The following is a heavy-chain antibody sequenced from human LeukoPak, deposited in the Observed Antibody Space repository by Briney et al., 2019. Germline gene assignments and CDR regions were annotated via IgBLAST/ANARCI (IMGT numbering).Heavy chain of an antibody. CDR1: GGTFSSYA. Sequence: GASVKVSCKASGGTFSSYAISWVRQAPGQGLEWMGGIIPIFGTANYAQKFQGRVTITADESTSTAYMELSSLRSEDTAVYYCARVDSRHTGGDYWGQGTLVTVSS. CDR2: IIPIFGTA. V-gene: IGHV1-69*13. D-gene: IGHD2-2*03. CDR3: ARVDSRHTGGDY. J-gene: IGHJ4*02.